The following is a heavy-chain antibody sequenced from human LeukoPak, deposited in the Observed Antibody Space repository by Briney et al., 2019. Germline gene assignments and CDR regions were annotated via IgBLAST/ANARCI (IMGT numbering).Heavy chain of an antibody. D-gene: IGHD4-11*01. CDR3: ARHMTVTGTRGFDY. CDR1: GGSISRLNW. CDR2: IQFTGST. V-gene: IGHV4-4*02. Sequence: PSGTLSLNCDVSGGSISRLNWCSWVRQPPGKGLEWIGEIQFTGSTHYNPSLKSRVTISVDESRNQFSLKLSSVTAADTAVYYCARHMTVTGTRGFDYWGQGILVTVSS. J-gene: IGHJ4*02.